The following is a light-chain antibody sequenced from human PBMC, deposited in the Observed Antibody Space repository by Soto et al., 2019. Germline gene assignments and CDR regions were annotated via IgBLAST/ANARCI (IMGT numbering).Light chain of an antibody. CDR1: QSVSSY. CDR3: QQYGDSPRT. Sequence: EIVLTQSPGTLSLSPGERATLSCRASQSVSSYLAWFQQKPGQAPRLFIHGASSRATGTPDRFSGSGSGTDFTLTISRLEPEDFAVYYCQQYGDSPRTFGQGTKVEI. J-gene: IGKJ1*01. V-gene: IGKV3-20*01. CDR2: GAS.